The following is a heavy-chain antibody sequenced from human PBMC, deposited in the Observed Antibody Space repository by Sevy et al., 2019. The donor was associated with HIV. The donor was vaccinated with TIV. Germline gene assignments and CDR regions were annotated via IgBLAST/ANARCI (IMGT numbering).Heavy chain of an antibody. Sequence: SETLSLTCTVYGGSISSSSYYWGWIRQPPGKGLEWIGSIYYSGSTYYNQSLKSRVTISVDTSKNQFSLKLSSVTAADTAVYYCARRTPYYDILTGYTGGWFDPWGQGTLVTVSS. V-gene: IGHV4-39*01. CDR2: IYYSGST. CDR1: GGSISSSSYY. D-gene: IGHD3-9*01. CDR3: ARRTPYYDILTGYTGGWFDP. J-gene: IGHJ5*02.